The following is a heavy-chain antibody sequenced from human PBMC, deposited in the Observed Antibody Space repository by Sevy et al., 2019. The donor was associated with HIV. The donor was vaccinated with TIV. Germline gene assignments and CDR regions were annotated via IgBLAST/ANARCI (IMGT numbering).Heavy chain of an antibody. Sequence: GGSLRLSCAASGFTVSSNYMTWVRQAPGKGLEWVSYISSSSSYTNYADSVKGRFTISRDNAKNSLYLQMNSLRAEDTAVYYCARDIHLTYYYDSSGYSLGAFDIWGQGTMVTVSS. J-gene: IGHJ3*02. CDR1: GFTVSSNY. V-gene: IGHV3-11*06. CDR2: ISSSSSYT. D-gene: IGHD3-22*01. CDR3: ARDIHLTYYYDSSGYSLGAFDI.